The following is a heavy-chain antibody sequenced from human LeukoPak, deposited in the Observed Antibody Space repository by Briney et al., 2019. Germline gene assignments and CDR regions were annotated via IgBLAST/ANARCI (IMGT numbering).Heavy chain of an antibody. J-gene: IGHJ6*03. V-gene: IGHV3-7*01. CDR1: GFTFTTYW. CDR2: IKQDGTEK. Sequence: GESLRLSCAASGFTFTTYWLGWVRQPPGKGLEWVANIKQDGTEKYYVDSVKGRFTISRDNAKNSLYLQINSLRAEDTAVYYCARDPYSGGYGDYYYYYMDVWGKGTTVAISS. CDR3: ARDPYSGGYGDYYYYYMDV. D-gene: IGHD1-26*01.